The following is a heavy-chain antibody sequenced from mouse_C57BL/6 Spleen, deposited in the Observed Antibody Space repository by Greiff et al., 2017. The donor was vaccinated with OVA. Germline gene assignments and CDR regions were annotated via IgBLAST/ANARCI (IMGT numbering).Heavy chain of an antibody. V-gene: IGHV5-17*01. CDR2: ISSGSSTI. J-gene: IGHJ4*01. Sequence: EVYVVESGGGLVKPGGSLKLSCAASGFTFSDYGMHWVRQAPEKGLEWVAYISSGSSTIYYADTVKGRFTISRDNAKNTLFLQMTSLRSEDTAMYYCARRRDYDYDGDYYAMDYWGQGTSVTVSS. CDR3: ARRRDYDYDGDYYAMDY. D-gene: IGHD2-4*01. CDR1: GFTFSDYG.